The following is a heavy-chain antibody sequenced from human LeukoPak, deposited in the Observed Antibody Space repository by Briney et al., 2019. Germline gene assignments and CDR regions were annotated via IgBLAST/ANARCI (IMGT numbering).Heavy chain of an antibody. J-gene: IGHJ4*02. V-gene: IGHV1-18*01. Sequence: ASVKVSCKASGYTFTSYGISWVRQAPGQGLEWMGWISAYNGNTNYAQKLQGRVTMTTDTSTSTAYMELSSLRSEDTAVYYCARAVAYGGNSPARGCFDYWGQGTLVTVSS. CDR2: ISAYNGNT. CDR1: GYTFTSYG. CDR3: ARAVAYGGNSPARGCFDY. D-gene: IGHD4-23*01.